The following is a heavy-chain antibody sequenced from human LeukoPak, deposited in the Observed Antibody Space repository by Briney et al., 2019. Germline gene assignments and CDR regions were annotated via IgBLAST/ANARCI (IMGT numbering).Heavy chain of an antibody. D-gene: IGHD5-12*01. CDR2: TYYRSKWYN. J-gene: IGHJ3*02. CDR3: ARYLGLFGIVATIQIALDI. CDR1: GDSVTGNSAA. V-gene: IGHV6-1*01. Sequence: RALSLTSAISGDSVTGNSAAWNWIRLSPSRCLEWLGRTYYRSKWYNDYAVSVITRITINRDTSKNQFSLQLNSVTPEDTAVHYCARYLGLFGIVATIQIALDIWGKGTRVTVSS.